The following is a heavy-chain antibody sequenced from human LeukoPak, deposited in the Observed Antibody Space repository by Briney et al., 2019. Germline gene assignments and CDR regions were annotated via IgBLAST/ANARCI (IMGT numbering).Heavy chain of an antibody. Sequence: SVKVSCKASGGTFSSYTISWVRQAPGQGLEWMGRIISILGIANYAQKFQGRVTITADKSTSTAYMELSSLRSEDTAVYYCASITMVRGVIEGFDPWGQGTQVTVSS. CDR2: IISILGIA. D-gene: IGHD3-10*01. CDR3: ASITMVRGVIEGFDP. CDR1: GGTFSSYT. J-gene: IGHJ5*02. V-gene: IGHV1-69*02.